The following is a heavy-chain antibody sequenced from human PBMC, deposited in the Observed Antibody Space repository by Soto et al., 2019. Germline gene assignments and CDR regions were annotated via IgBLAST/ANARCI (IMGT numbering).Heavy chain of an antibody. Sequence: ASVKVSCKASGYTFTSYAMHWVRQAPGQRLEWMGWINAGNGNTKYSQKFQGRVTITRDTSASTAYMELSSLRSEDTAVYYCARDLDIEVAGRRFEPWGQGTLVTVSS. J-gene: IGHJ5*02. CDR1: GYTFTSYA. CDR2: INAGNGNT. D-gene: IGHD6-19*01. V-gene: IGHV1-3*01. CDR3: ARDLDIEVAGRRFEP.